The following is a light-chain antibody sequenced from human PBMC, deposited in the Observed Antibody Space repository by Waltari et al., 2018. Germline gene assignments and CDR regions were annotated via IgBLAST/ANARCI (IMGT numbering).Light chain of an antibody. CDR2: GTN. CDR1: TSNIGDTY. J-gene: IGLJ3*02. Sequence: QSVLTQPPSVSAAPGQRITISCSGSTSNIGDTYVSWYQLLPGTAPKLLIYGTNKRPSGIPDRFSGSHSGTSATLNIAGLQTGDEADYYCGTWHSGLWVFGGGTKVTVL. V-gene: IGLV1-51*01. CDR3: GTWHSGLWV.